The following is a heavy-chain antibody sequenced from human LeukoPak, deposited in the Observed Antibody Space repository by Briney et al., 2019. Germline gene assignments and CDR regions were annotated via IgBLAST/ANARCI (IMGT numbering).Heavy chain of an antibody. V-gene: IGHV3-7*03. Sequence: GGSLRLSCAASGFTFSSYWMSWVRQAPGKGLEWVANIKQDGSEKYYVDSVKGRFTISRDNAKNSLYLQMNSLRAEDTAVYYCAREQPWISIHFDYWGQGTLVTVSS. J-gene: IGHJ4*02. CDR2: IKQDGSEK. D-gene: IGHD2-2*03. CDR3: AREQPWISIHFDY. CDR1: GFTFSSYW.